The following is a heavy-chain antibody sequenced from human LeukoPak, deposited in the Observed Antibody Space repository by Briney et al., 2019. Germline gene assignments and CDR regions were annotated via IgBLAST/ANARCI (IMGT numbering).Heavy chain of an antibody. J-gene: IGHJ4*02. D-gene: IGHD2-2*02. CDR1: GGSFSGYY. Sequence: SETLSLTCAVYGGSFSGYYWSWIRQPPGKGLEGIGEINHSGSTNYNPSLKSRVTISVDTSKNQFSLKLSSVTAADTAVYYCASSLGYCSSTSCYNRIFDYWGQGTLVTVSS. CDR2: INHSGST. V-gene: IGHV4-34*01. CDR3: ASSLGYCSSTSCYNRIFDY.